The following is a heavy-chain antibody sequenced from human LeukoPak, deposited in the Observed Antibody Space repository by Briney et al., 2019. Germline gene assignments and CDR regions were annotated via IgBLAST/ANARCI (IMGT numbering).Heavy chain of an antibody. D-gene: IGHD3-10*01. Sequence: ASVKVSCKASGYTFTDYFMHWVRQAPGQGLEWMGWIDPNSGGTIYAQKFQGRVTMTRDTSISTAYMELSRLRSDDTAVYYCAGESRKKVADVWGQGTTVTVSS. CDR2: IDPNSGGT. CDR3: AGESRKKVADV. CDR1: GYTFTDYF. J-gene: IGHJ6*02. V-gene: IGHV1-2*02.